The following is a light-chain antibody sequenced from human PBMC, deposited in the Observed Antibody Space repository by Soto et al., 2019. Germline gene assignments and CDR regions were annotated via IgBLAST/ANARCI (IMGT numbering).Light chain of an antibody. CDR1: QSVSSN. V-gene: IGKV3-15*01. Sequence: EIVMTQSPATLSVSPGERVTLSCRASQSVSSNLAWYKQKPGQAPRLLIYDASTRATDIPDRFSGSGSGTDFTLTISRLEPEDFAVYYCQQYNNWPPITFGQGTRLEIK. J-gene: IGKJ5*01. CDR2: DAS. CDR3: QQYNNWPPIT.